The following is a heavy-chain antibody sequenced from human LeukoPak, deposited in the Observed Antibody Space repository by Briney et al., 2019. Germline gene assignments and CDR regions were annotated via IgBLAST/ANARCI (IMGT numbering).Heavy chain of an antibody. CDR2: IYPGDSDI. CDR3: ARPNITSYYDSRGYDAFDV. Sequence: RGESLKISCEGSGYTFANYWIGWVRQMHGKGLEWMGIIYPGDSDIRYSPSFQGQVTISADKSLSSAYLQWSSLKASDTAMYYCARPNITSYYDSRGYDAFDVWGQGTMVIVSS. CDR1: GYTFANYW. J-gene: IGHJ3*01. V-gene: IGHV5-51*01. D-gene: IGHD3-22*01.